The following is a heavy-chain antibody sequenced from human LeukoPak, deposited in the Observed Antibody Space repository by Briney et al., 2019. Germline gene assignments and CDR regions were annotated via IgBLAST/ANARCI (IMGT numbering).Heavy chain of an antibody. V-gene: IGHV4-34*01. Sequence: SETLSLTCAVYGGSFSGYYWSWIRQPPGKGLEWIGEINHSGSTNYNPSLKSRVTISVDTSKNQFSLKLSSVTAADTAVYYCARGRTVVRFWGQGTLDTVSS. CDR1: GGSFSGYY. D-gene: IGHD4-23*01. CDR3: ARGRTVVRF. CDR2: INHSGST. J-gene: IGHJ4*02.